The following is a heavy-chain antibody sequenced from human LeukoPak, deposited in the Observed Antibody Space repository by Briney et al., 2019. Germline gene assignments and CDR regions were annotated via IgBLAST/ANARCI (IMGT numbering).Heavy chain of an antibody. CDR2: IKQDGRET. Sequence: GGSLRLSCAASGFTFSNYWMIWVRQAPGKGLGWVANIKQDGRETYYVDSVRGRFSISRDDARNSVYLQMNSLRAEDTAVYYCANALGAHYFDYWGQGTLVTVSS. J-gene: IGHJ4*02. CDR3: ANALGAHYFDY. V-gene: IGHV3-7*05. CDR1: GFTFSNYW. D-gene: IGHD1-26*01.